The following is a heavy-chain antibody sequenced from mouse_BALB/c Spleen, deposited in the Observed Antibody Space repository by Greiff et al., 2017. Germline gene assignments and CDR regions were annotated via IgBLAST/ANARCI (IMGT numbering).Heavy chain of an antibody. V-gene: IGHV5-9-4*01. D-gene: IGHD2-4*01. Sequence: EVKLVESGGGLVKPGGSLKLSCAASGFTFSSYAMSWVRQSPEKRLEWVAEISSGGSYTYYPDTVTGRFTISRDNAKNTLYLEMSSLRSEDTAMYYCARGDYDFLWFAYWGQGTLVTVSA. J-gene: IGHJ3*01. CDR1: GFTFSSYA. CDR3: ARGDYDFLWFAY. CDR2: ISSGGSYT.